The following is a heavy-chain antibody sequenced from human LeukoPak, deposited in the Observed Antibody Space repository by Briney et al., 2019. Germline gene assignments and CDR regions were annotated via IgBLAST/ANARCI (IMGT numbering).Heavy chain of an antibody. CDR2: IIPIFGTA. CDR3: ATSFRDYMDV. V-gene: IGHV1-69*05. CDR1: GGTFSSYA. J-gene: IGHJ6*03. Sequence: ASVKVSCKASGGTFSSYAISWVRQAPGQGLEWMGGIIPIFGTANYAQKFQGRVTITTDESTSTAYMELSSLRSEDTAVYYCATSFRDYMDVWGKGTTVTVSS.